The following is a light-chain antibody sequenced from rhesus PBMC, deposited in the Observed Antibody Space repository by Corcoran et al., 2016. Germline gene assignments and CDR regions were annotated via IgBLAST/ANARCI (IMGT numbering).Light chain of an antibody. CDR3: QQYDDLPSS. J-gene: IGKJ2*01. Sequence: DIQMTQSPSSLSASVGDKVTITCRASQSMSSWLAWYQQKPWKAPTPLLLYKYRLQSGVPSRMSGRGCGKESSLTLTTRPPEYFVTYSFQQYDDLPSSFGQGTKVEIK. CDR1: QSMSSW. CDR2: YKY. V-gene: IGKV1-19*01.